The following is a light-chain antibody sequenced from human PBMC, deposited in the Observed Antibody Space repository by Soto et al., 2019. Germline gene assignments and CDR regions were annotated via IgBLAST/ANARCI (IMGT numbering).Light chain of an antibody. CDR2: EVS. Sequence: QPASVSGSPGQSITISCTGTSSDVGNYNYVSWYQHHPGKAPKLMIYEVSDRPSGVSNRFSGSKSANTASLTISGLQAEDEADYYCSSYTSSSTLVFGTGTKVTVL. CDR3: SSYTSSSTLV. V-gene: IGLV2-14*01. J-gene: IGLJ1*01. CDR1: SSDVGNYNY.